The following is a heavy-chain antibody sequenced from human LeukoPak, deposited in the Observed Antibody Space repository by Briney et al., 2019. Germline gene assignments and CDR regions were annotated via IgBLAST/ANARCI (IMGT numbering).Heavy chain of an antibody. V-gene: IGHV3-9*01. Sequence: GGSLRLSCAASGFTFDDYAMHWVRQAPGKGLEWVSGISWNSGSIGYADSVKGRFTISRDNAKNSLYLQMNSLRAEDTALYYCAKDWGMIVVAHYFDYWGQGTLVTVSS. CDR2: ISWNSGSI. CDR3: AKDWGMIVVAHYFDY. D-gene: IGHD3-22*01. CDR1: GFTFDDYA. J-gene: IGHJ4*02.